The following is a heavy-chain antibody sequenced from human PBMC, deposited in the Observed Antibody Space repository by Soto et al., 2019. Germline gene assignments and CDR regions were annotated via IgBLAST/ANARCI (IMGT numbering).Heavy chain of an antibody. D-gene: IGHD2-15*01. J-gene: IGHJ5*02. Sequence: ASVKVSCKASGGTFSSYAISWVRQAPGQGLEWMGGIIPIFGTANYAQKFQGRVTITADESTSTAYMELSSLGSEDTAVYYCARSSRLLVVVAAGGWFDPWGQGTLVTVSS. CDR1: GGTFSSYA. CDR2: IIPIFGTA. V-gene: IGHV1-69*13. CDR3: ARSSRLLVVVAAGGWFDP.